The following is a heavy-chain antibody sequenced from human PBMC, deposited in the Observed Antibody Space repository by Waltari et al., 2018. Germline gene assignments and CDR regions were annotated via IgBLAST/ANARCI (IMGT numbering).Heavy chain of an antibody. CDR1: GGTFSSYA. V-gene: IGHV1-69*09. D-gene: IGHD3-10*01. J-gene: IGHJ6*02. Sequence: QVQLVQSGAEVKKPGSSVKVSCKASGGTFSSYAISWVRQAPGQGLEWMGRIIPIAGIANYAQKVQGRVTITADKSTSTAYMELSSLRSEDTAVYYCARYNDGPRWGDYYGMDVWGQGTTVTVSS. CDR3: ARYNDGPRWGDYYGMDV. CDR2: IIPIAGIA.